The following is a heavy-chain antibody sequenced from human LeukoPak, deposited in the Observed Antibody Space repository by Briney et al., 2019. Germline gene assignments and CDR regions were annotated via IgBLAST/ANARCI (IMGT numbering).Heavy chain of an antibody. CDR1: GGSISSGDYY. CDR3: ARAQSVAGWYEGDLFDY. CDR2: IYYSGST. V-gene: IGHV4-30-4*08. Sequence: SQTLSLTCTVSGGSISSGDYYWSWIRQPPGKGLEWIGYIYYSGSTYYNPSLKSRVTISVDTSKNQFSLKLSSVTAADTAVYYCARAQSVAGWYEGDLFDYWGQGTLVTVSS. D-gene: IGHD6-19*01. J-gene: IGHJ4*02.